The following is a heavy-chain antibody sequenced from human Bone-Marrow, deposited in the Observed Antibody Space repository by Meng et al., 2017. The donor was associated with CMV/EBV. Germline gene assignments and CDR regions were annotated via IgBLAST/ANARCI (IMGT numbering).Heavy chain of an antibody. V-gene: IGHV3-21*01. Sequence: GESLKISCAASGFTFSSYSMNWVRQAPGKGLEWVSSISSSSSYIYYADSVKGRFTISRDNAKNSLYLQMNSLRAEDTAVYYCAREGFLDIVLMVYAPVYFDYWGQGTPVTVSS. CDR2: ISSSSSYI. J-gene: IGHJ4*02. CDR3: AREGFLDIVLMVYAPVYFDY. CDR1: GFTFSSYS. D-gene: IGHD2-8*01.